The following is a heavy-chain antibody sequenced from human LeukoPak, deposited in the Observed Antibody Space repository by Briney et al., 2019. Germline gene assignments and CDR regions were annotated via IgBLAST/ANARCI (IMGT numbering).Heavy chain of an antibody. CDR1: GFTIGTAW. CDR3: IAHFPYFYGFDV. J-gene: IGHJ6*04. V-gene: IGHV3-15*01. D-gene: IGHD3-3*02. CDR2: IKSEGEGATT. Sequence: GVSLRLSCVSSGFTIGTAWMSWVRQAPGKGLEWLGHIKSEGEGATTDYAAPARGRFAISRDDSKNMIYLQMSSLKIDDTAIYYCIAHFPYFYGFDVWGKGTTVTVSS.